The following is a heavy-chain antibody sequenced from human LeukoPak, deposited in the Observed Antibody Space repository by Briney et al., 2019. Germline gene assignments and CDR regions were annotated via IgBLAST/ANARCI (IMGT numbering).Heavy chain of an antibody. CDR2: IYYSGST. D-gene: IGHD1-14*01. J-gene: IGHJ5*02. CDR1: GGSISSGGYY. CDR3: ARGGRYIGIIVSRRSNWFDP. V-gene: IGHV4-31*03. Sequence: PSQTLSLTCTVSGGSISSGGYYWSWIRQHPGKGLEWIGYIYYSGSTYYNPSLKSRVTISVDTSKNQFSLKLSCVTAADTAVYYCARGGRYIGIIVSRRSNWFDPWGQGTLVTVSS.